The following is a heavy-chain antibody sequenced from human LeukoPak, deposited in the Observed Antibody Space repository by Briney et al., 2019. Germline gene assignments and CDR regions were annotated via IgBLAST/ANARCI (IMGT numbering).Heavy chain of an antibody. J-gene: IGHJ4*02. V-gene: IGHV3-30*18. CDR1: GFTFSSYG. CDR3: ANGRYFGESAEFDY. D-gene: IGHD3-10*01. Sequence: GRSLRLSCAASGFTFSSYGMHWVRQAPGKGLEWVAVISYDGSNKYYADSVKGRFTISRDNSKNTLYLQMNSLRAEDTAIYYCANGRYFGESAEFDYWGQGTLVTVSS. CDR2: ISYDGSNK.